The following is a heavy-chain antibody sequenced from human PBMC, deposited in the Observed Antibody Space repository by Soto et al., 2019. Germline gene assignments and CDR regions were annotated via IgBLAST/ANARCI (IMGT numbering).Heavy chain of an antibody. CDR2: IIPIFGTA. CDR3: ARDKLAAAGTFDY. CDR1: GGTFSSYA. J-gene: IGHJ4*02. D-gene: IGHD6-13*01. V-gene: IGHV1-69*13. Sequence: SVKVSCKASGGTFSSYAISWVRQAPGQGLEWMGGIIPIFGTANYAQKFQGRVTITADESTSTAYMELSSLRSEDTAVYYCARDKLAAAGTFDYWGQGTLVTVSS.